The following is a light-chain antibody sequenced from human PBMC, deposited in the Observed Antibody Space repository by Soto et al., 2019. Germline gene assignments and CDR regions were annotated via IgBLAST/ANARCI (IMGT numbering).Light chain of an antibody. V-gene: IGLV2-14*01. Sequence: QSALTQPASVSGSPGQSITISCTGTSSDVGDYNSVSWYQQHPGKAPQLMIYEVSNRPSGVSNRFSGSKSGNTASLTISGLQAEAAADYYCSSYTSSSTYVGGTGTKVTGL. CDR3: SSYTSSSTYV. CDR2: EVS. J-gene: IGLJ1*01. CDR1: SSDVGDYNS.